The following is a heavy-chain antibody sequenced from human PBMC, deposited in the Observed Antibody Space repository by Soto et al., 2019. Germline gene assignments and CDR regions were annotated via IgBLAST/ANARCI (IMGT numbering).Heavy chain of an antibody. D-gene: IGHD3-10*01. CDR1: GFTFSSYA. CDR3: AKEAMVRGVIQMWDY. Sequence: EVQLLESGGGLVQPGGSLRLSCAASGFTFSSYAMSWVRQAPGKGLEWVSGISGSGGSTYYADYVKGRFTISRDNSKNTLYLQMNSRRAEDTAVYYCAKEAMVRGVIQMWDYWGQGTLVTVSS. V-gene: IGHV3-23*01. CDR2: ISGSGGST. J-gene: IGHJ4*02.